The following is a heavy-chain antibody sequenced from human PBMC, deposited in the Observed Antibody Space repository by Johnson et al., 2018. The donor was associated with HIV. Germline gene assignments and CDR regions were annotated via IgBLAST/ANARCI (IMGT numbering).Heavy chain of an antibody. V-gene: IGHV3-11*04. CDR3: VRDRGTVVIWSYAFDM. CDR1: GFTFSDHY. J-gene: IGHJ3*02. CDR2: ISSSGSTI. D-gene: IGHD3-22*01. Sequence: QVQLVESGGGLVKPGGSLRLSCVGSGFTFSDHYMSWVRQAPGKGLEWVSFISSSGSTIYYSDSVKGRFTISRDNAKNSLYLQMNSLRAEDTAVYFCVRDRGTVVIWSYAFDMWGQGTMVTVSS.